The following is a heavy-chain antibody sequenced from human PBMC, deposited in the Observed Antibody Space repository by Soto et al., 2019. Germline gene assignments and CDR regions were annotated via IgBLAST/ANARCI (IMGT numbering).Heavy chain of an antibody. J-gene: IGHJ5*02. V-gene: IGHV3-30-3*01. CDR3: ARGARRRGWFDP. Sequence: GGSLRLSCAASGFTFSSYAMHWVRQAPGKGLEWVAVISYDGSNKYYADSVKGRFTISRDNSRNTLYLQMNSLRAEDTAVYYCARGARRRGWFDPWGQGTLVTVS. D-gene: IGHD3-10*01. CDR2: ISYDGSNK. CDR1: GFTFSSYA.